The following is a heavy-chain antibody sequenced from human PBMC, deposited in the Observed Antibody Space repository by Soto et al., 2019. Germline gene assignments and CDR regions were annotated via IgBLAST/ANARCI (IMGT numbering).Heavy chain of an antibody. J-gene: IGHJ4*02. D-gene: IGHD6-19*01. Sequence: AETLSLSCAASGFTFISYSIKFFRQAPGKGLEWISYITRSSSPIYYADSVKGRFTASRDNGKNSLYLQMNSLRDEDTAVYYCARLYTSGWYLDHWGLGTLVTVSS. V-gene: IGHV3-48*02. CDR2: ITRSSSPI. CDR1: GFTFISYS. CDR3: ARLYTSGWYLDH.